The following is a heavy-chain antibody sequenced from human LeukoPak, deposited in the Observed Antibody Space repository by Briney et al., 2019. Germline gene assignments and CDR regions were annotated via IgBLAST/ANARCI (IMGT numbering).Heavy chain of an antibody. V-gene: IGHV4-34*01. D-gene: IGHD3-22*01. Sequence: SETLSLTCVVYGGPLSGYYWSWIRQPPGKGLEWIGEVNHSGSTNYDPSLKSRVTISVDTSKNQFSLKLSSVTAADTAVYYCARGDGYYDSSLDIWGQGTMVTVSS. J-gene: IGHJ3*02. CDR2: VNHSGST. CDR3: ARGDGYYDSSLDI. CDR1: GGPLSGYY.